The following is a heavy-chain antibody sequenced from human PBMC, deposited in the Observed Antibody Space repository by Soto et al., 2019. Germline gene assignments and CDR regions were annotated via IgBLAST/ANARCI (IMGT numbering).Heavy chain of an antibody. CDR3: ARRKRDYYDSSGYNYYFDY. Sequence: DSVKVSFKASRYPFTGYYMHLVRRAPGQGLEWMGWMNPNSGGTKSAQKFQGRVTMTRDTSISTAYMELSRLRSDDTAVYYCARRKRDYYDSSGYNYYFDYWGQGTMVTDSS. V-gene: IGHV1-2*02. J-gene: IGHJ4*02. CDR1: RYPFTGYY. CDR2: MNPNSGGT. D-gene: IGHD3-22*01.